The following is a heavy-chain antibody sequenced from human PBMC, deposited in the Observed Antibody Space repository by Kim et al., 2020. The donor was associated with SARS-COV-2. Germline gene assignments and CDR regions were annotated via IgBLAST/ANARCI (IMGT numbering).Heavy chain of an antibody. CDR3: AAWRPPDSVYCSTSSCQVIYYFVY. V-gene: IGHV7-4-1*02. D-gene: IGHD2-2*01. J-gene: IGHJ4*02. CDR1: GYTFSSNA. Sequence: ASVKVSCKASGYTFSSNAMNWVRQAPGQGPEWMGWINTNTGNPTYAQGFAGRYVFSLDTSVSTAYLQINNLKAEDSAVYYCAAWRPPDSVYCSTSSCQVIYYFVYWGQGPLVTVSS. CDR2: INTNTGNP.